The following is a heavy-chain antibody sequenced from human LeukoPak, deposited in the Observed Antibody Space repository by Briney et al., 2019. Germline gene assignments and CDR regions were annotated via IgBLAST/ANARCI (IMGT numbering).Heavy chain of an antibody. Sequence: SETLSLTCTVSAGSISGYYWSWIRQPPGKGLEWIGYIYYSGSTNYNPSLKSRVTISVDTSKNQFSLKLSSVTAADTAVYYCARVSYYYDSSGYLDAFDIWGQGTMVTVSS. CDR3: ARVSYYYDSSGYLDAFDI. CDR1: AGSISGYY. J-gene: IGHJ3*02. D-gene: IGHD3-22*01. V-gene: IGHV4-59*01. CDR2: IYYSGST.